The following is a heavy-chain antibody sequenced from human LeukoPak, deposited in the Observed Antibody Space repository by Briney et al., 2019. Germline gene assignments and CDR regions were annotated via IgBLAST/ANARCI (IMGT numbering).Heavy chain of an antibody. V-gene: IGHV3-30*02. Sequence: GGSLRLSCAASGFTFSSYGMHWVRQAPGKGLEWVSFIRFDGTNKYYADSVKGRFTISRDNSKNTLYLQMNSLRAEDTAVYYCATTGYSSRNYWGQGTLVTVSS. CDR3: ATTGYSSRNY. J-gene: IGHJ4*02. CDR2: IRFDGTNK. CDR1: GFTFSSYG. D-gene: IGHD6-13*01.